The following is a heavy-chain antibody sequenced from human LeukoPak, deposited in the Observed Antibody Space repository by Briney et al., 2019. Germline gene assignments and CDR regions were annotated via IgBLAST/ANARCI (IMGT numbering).Heavy chain of an antibody. CDR2: MSGSGSST. CDR1: GFTFSSYV. CDR3: AGGAGVYYYGLDV. Sequence: GGSLRLSCAASGFTFSSYVMSWVRQAPGKGLEWLSAMSGSGSSTYYADSVKGRFTISRDNSNNTLYLQMNSLRAEDTAVYYCAGGAGVYYYGLDVWGQGTTVTVSS. V-gene: IGHV3-23*01. J-gene: IGHJ6*02.